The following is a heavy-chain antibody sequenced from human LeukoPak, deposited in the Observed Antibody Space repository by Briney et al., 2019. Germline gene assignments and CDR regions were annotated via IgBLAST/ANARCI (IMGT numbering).Heavy chain of an antibody. CDR1: GGTFSSYA. Sequence: ASVKVSCKASGGTFSSYAISWVRQAPGQGLEWMGGIIPIFSTANCAQKFQGRVTITADESTSTAYMELSSLRSEDTAVYYCARHTMVRDPFDYWGQGTLVTVSS. J-gene: IGHJ4*02. CDR3: ARHTMVRDPFDY. V-gene: IGHV1-69*13. CDR2: IIPIFSTA. D-gene: IGHD3-10*01.